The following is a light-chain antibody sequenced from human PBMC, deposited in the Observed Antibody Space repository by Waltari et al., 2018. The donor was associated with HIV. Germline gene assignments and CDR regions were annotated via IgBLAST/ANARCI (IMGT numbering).Light chain of an antibody. Sequence: MLTQPRSAPASPGKTVTISCTRSSGSLARDYLVWSQQRPGSAPTTVIYMDTQRPSGVPDRFSGSIDSSSNSASLTISGLKTEDEADYYCQSHDSSNHWVFGGGTKLTVL. CDR2: MDT. V-gene: IGLV6-57*03. CDR3: QSHDSSNHWV. J-gene: IGLJ3*02. CDR1: SGSLARDY.